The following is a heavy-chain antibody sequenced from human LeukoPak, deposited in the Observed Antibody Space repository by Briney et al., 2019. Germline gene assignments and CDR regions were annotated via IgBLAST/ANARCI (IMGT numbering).Heavy chain of an antibody. D-gene: IGHD6-25*01. Sequence: GGSLRLSCAASGFTFSSYGMSWVRQAPGKGLEWVSAISGSGGSTYYADSVKGRFTISRDNSKNTLYLQMNNLRAEDSAVYYCAKDLSGYGPYWYFDLWGRGTLVTVSS. CDR3: AKDLSGYGPYWYFDL. J-gene: IGHJ2*01. V-gene: IGHV3-23*01. CDR2: ISGSGGST. CDR1: GFTFSSYG.